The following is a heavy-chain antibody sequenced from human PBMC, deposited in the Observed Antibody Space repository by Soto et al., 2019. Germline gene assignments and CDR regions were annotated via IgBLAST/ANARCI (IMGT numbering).Heavy chain of an antibody. CDR3: ARGHWNYDGLGALRDYYGMDV. V-gene: IGHV1-3*01. J-gene: IGHJ6*02. CDR2: INAGNGNT. Sequence: QVPLVQSGAEVKKPGASVKVSCKAPGYTFTSYAMHWVRQAPGQRLERMGWINAGNGNTKYSQKFQGRVTMTRDTSASTAYMELSSLRSEDTAVYYCARGHWNYDGLGALRDYYGMDVWGQGTTVTVSS. D-gene: IGHD1-7*01. CDR1: GYTFTSYA.